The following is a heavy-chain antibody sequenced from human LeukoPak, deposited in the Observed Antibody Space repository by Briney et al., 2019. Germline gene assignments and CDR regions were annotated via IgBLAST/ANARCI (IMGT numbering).Heavy chain of an antibody. CDR3: ARPQAPYSSRSTFDY. V-gene: IGHV3-74*01. D-gene: IGHD6-13*01. Sequence: PGGSLRLSCAASGFTFSTYWMHWVRQAPGKGLVWVSRISNDGSSTSYADSVKGRFTISRDNAKNPLYLQMNSLRPEDTAVYYCARPQAPYSSRSTFDYWGQGALVTVSS. CDR2: ISNDGSST. CDR1: GFTFSTYW. J-gene: IGHJ4*02.